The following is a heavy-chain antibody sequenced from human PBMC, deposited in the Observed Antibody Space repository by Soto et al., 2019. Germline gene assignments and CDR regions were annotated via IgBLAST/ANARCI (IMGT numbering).Heavy chain of an antibody. CDR2: IKTDGSTT. V-gene: IGHV3-74*01. J-gene: IGHJ3*02. D-gene: IGHD4-17*01. CDR1: GFTFSNAW. CDR3: VRGGLDGAPTKRVFDI. Sequence: PGGSLRLSCAASGFTFSNAWMHWFRQARWKGLVWVSGIKTDGSTTDYADSVKGRFTISRDNAKNMLYLQMNSLRAEDTAVFYCVRGGLDGAPTKRVFDIWGQGTMVTVSS.